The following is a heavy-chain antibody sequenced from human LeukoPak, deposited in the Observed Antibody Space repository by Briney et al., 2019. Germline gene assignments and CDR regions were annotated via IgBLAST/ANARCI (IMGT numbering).Heavy chain of an antibody. CDR2: IYYSGST. CDR3: ARHVDYDFWSGYYKGGYYFDY. V-gene: IGHV4-39*01. D-gene: IGHD3-3*01. J-gene: IGHJ4*02. CDR1: DGSISSSNW. Sequence: SETLSLTCTVSDGSISSSNWWSWVRQPPGKGLEWIGSIYYSGSTYYNPSLKSRVTISVDTSKNQFSLKLSSVTAADTAVYYCARHVDYDFWSGYYKGGYYFDYWGQGTLVTVSS.